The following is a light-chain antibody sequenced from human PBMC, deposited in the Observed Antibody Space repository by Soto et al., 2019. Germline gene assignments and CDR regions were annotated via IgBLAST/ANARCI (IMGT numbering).Light chain of an antibody. CDR2: KVS. Sequence: DVALTQSPLSLPVTVGQPASISCRSTQSLVFDDGNTYLNWFHQRPGQPPRRLIYKVSDRDSGVPDRFSGSVSGTDFTLKISRVEAEDVGVYYCQQSARWPYTFGQGTKLEIQ. V-gene: IGKV2-30*01. CDR3: QQSARWPYT. CDR1: QSLVFDDGNTY. J-gene: IGKJ2*01.